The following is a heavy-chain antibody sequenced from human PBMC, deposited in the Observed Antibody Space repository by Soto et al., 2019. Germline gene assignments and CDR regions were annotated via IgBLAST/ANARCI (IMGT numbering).Heavy chain of an antibody. CDR2: INRRGGT. D-gene: IGHD3-9*01. CDR3: ARGVVLRYFDSSRKRFDP. V-gene: IGHV4-34*01. CDR1: GESFY. Sequence: SETLSLTCPVYGESFYRTWIRQTPAKGLEWIGEINRRGGTKYNPSLQNRLTMSLDTSKNLFSLKLTSVTAADTAVYYCARGVVLRYFDSSRKRFDPWGQGTPVTVSS. J-gene: IGHJ5*02.